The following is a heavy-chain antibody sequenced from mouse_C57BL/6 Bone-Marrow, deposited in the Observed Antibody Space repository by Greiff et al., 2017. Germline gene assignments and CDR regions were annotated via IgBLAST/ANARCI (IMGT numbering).Heavy chain of an antibody. Sequence: QVQLQQSGAELARPGASVKLSCKASGYTFTSYGISWVKQRTGQGLEWIGEIYPRSGNTYYNEKFKGKATLTADKSSSTAYMELRSLTSGDSAVYFCACYYYGSPWYFDVWGTGTTVTVSA. CDR2: IYPRSGNT. D-gene: IGHD1-1*01. J-gene: IGHJ1*03. CDR3: ACYYYGSPWYFDV. V-gene: IGHV1-81*01. CDR1: GYTFTSYG.